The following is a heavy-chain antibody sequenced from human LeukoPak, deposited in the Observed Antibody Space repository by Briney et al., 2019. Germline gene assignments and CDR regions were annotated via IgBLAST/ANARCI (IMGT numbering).Heavy chain of an antibody. D-gene: IGHD3-10*01. CDR3: AREGDYYGSGRDWFDP. J-gene: IGHJ5*02. V-gene: IGHV1-2*02. Sequence: GASVKVSCKASGYTFTGYYMHWVRQAPGQGLEWMGWINPNSGGTNYAQKFQGSVTMTRDTSISTAYMELSRLRSDDTAVYYCAREGDYYGSGRDWFDPWGPGTLVTVSS. CDR1: GYTFTGYY. CDR2: INPNSGGT.